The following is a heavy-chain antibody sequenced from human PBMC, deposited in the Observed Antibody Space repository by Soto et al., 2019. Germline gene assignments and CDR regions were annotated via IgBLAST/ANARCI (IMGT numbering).Heavy chain of an antibody. Sequence: PGGSLRLSCAASGFTFSSYGMHWVRQAPGKGLEWVAVISYDGSNKYYADSVKGRFTISGDNSKNTLYLQMNSLRAEDTAVYYCAKDRGAARPHFDYWGQGTLVTVSS. CDR1: GFTFSSYG. CDR2: ISYDGSNK. D-gene: IGHD6-6*01. CDR3: AKDRGAARPHFDY. V-gene: IGHV3-30*18. J-gene: IGHJ4*02.